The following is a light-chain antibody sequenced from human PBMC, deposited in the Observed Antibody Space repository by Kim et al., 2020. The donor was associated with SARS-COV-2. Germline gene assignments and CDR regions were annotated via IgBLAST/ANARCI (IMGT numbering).Light chain of an antibody. CDR3: NSRDSSDNPPWV. Sequence: LGPNVMMSWQGNSLKNSYASWYKQKPGQAPVLVIYGKNNTPSEIPDPFSGSSSGNTAALTITGAQAEDEGDYYCNSRDSSDNPPWVFGGGTQLTVL. CDR2: GKN. V-gene: IGLV3-19*01. CDR1: SLKNSY. J-gene: IGLJ3*02.